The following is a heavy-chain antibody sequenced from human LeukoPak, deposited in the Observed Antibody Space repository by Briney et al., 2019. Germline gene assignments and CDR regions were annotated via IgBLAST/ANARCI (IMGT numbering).Heavy chain of an antibody. V-gene: IGHV4-34*01. J-gene: IGHJ5*02. CDR3: ARRALKDALTMVRGVLLNWFDP. CDR2: INHSGST. D-gene: IGHD3-10*01. Sequence: SETLSLTCAVYGGSFSGYYWSWIRQPPGKGLEWIGQINHSGSTNYNPSLKSRVTISVDTSKNQFSLKLSSVTAADTAVYYCARRALKDALTMVRGVLLNWFDPWGQGTLVTVSS. CDR1: GGSFSGYY.